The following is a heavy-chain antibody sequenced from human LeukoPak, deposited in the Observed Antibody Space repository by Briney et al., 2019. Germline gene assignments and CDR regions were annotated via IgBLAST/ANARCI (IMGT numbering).Heavy chain of an antibody. CDR3: AKDYVHDYKSPFDI. J-gene: IGHJ3*02. Sequence: GGSLRLSCAASGFTFSSYSMNWVRQAPGKGLEWVSYISSSSSTIYYADSVKGRFTISRDNSKNTLYLQMNSLRAEDTAVYYCAKDYVHDYKSPFDIWGQGTMVTVSS. V-gene: IGHV3-48*01. CDR1: GFTFSSYS. CDR2: ISSSSSTI. D-gene: IGHD4-11*01.